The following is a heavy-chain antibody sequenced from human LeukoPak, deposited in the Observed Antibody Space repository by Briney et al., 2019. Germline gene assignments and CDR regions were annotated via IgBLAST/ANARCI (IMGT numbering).Heavy chain of an antibody. D-gene: IGHD3/OR15-3a*01. Sequence: GGAQRLSCAASGFTFSSYGMHWVHQAPAKGLDGVALIWYAGSNAYYSDSVKGRFTISRDNSKNTLYLQMNSLRAEDTAVYYCARRTGYYSYYMDVWGKGTTVTVSS. CDR2: IWYAGSNA. CDR3: ARRTGYYSYYMDV. CDR1: GFTFSSYG. J-gene: IGHJ6*03. V-gene: IGHV3-33*01.